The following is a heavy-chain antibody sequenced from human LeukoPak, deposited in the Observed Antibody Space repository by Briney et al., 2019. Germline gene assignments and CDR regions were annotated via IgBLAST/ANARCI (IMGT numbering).Heavy chain of an antibody. CDR1: GFIFSDHY. V-gene: IGHV3-72*01. CDR2: IRNRANDYTT. CDR3: ARTYSASWTRTYFDY. D-gene: IGHD6-13*01. Sequence: PGGSLRLSCAASGFIFSDHYMAWVRQAPGKGLEWVGRIRNRANDYTTQYAASVKGRFTISRDDSTNSLYLQMNSLKTEDTAVYFCARTYSASWTRTYFDYWGQGTLVTVSS. J-gene: IGHJ4*02.